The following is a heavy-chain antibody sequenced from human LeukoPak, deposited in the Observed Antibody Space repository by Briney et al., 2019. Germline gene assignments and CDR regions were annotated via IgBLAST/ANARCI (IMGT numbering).Heavy chain of an antibody. CDR1: GYTFTSYG. CDR2: ISAYNGNT. J-gene: IGHJ4*02. D-gene: IGHD5-12*01. Sequence: ASVKVSCKASGYTFTSYGISWVRQAPGQGLEWMGWISAYNGNTNYAQKLQGRVTMTTDTSTSTAYMELRGLTSDDTAVYYCARAVNIVAAQDIWGQGTLVTVSS. V-gene: IGHV1-18*01. CDR3: ARAVNIVAAQDI.